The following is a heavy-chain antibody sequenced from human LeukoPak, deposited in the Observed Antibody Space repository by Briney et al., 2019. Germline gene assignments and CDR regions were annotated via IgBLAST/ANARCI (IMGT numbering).Heavy chain of an antibody. Sequence: SETLSLTCAVYGGSFSGYYWSWIRQPPGKGLEWIGEINHSGSTNYNPSLKSRVTISVDTSKNQFSLKLSSVTAADTAVYYCARRGSQYYYDSSGYYLAPYFDYWGQGTLVTVSS. V-gene: IGHV4-34*01. CDR1: GGSFSGYY. J-gene: IGHJ4*02. CDR3: ARRGSQYYYDSSGYYLAPYFDY. CDR2: INHSGST. D-gene: IGHD3-22*01.